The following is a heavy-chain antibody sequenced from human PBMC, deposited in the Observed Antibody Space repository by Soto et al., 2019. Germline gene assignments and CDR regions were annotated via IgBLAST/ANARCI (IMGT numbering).Heavy chain of an antibody. CDR3: ARSTTVTTAFDY. Sequence: SVKVSCKASGGTFSSYAISWVRQAPGQGLEWMGGIIPIFGTANYAQKFQGRVTITADESTSTAYMELSSLRSEDTAVYYCARSTTVTTAFDYWGQGTLVTVSS. D-gene: IGHD4-17*01. CDR2: IIPIFGTA. CDR1: GGTFSSYA. J-gene: IGHJ4*02. V-gene: IGHV1-69*13.